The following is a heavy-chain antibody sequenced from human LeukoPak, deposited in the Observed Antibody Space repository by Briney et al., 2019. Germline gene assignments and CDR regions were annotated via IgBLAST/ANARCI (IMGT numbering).Heavy chain of an antibody. D-gene: IGHD6-13*01. CDR2: ISYDGSNK. J-gene: IGHJ6*03. Sequence: GGSLRLSCAASGFTFSSYAMHWVRQAPGKGLEWVAVISYDGSNKYYADSVKGRFTISRDNAKNTLYLQMNSLRAEDTTVYYCARVAAAGTSSPYYYYYMDVWGKGTTVTISS. CDR3: ARVAAAGTSSPYYYYYMDV. CDR1: GFTFSSYA. V-gene: IGHV3-30*04.